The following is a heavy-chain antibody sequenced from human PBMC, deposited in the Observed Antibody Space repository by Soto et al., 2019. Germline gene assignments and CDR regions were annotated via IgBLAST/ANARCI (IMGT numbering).Heavy chain of an antibody. CDR1: GDTFSNYA. Sequence: QAQLVQSGAEVKKPGSSVKVSCKASGDTFSNYALSWLRQAPGQRLEWMGGSTPAFGTADYAENFQDRVTITADESTSTIYLELSSLRSDDTAVYFCARALEGTTVTNWFDPWGQGTQVTVSS. J-gene: IGHJ5*02. D-gene: IGHD4-17*01. V-gene: IGHV1-69*01. CDR2: STPAFGTA. CDR3: ARALEGTTVTNWFDP.